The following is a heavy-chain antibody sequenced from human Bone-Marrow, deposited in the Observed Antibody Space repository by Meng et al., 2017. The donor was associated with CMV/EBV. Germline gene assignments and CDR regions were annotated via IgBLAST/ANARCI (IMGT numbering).Heavy chain of an antibody. Sequence: GESLKISCTASGFTFGDYAMSWVRQAPGKGLERVGFIRSKAYGGTTEYAASVKGRFTTSRDDSKSIAYLQMNSLKTEDTAVYYCTSFVPGIAAAGRDYWGQGTLVTVSS. V-gene: IGHV3-49*04. CDR1: GFTFGDYA. CDR2: IRSKAYGGTT. D-gene: IGHD6-13*01. CDR3: TSFVPGIAAAGRDY. J-gene: IGHJ4*02.